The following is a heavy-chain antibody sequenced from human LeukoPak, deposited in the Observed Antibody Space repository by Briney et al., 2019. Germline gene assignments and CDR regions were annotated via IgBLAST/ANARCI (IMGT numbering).Heavy chain of an antibody. Sequence: GASVKVSCKASGYTFTSYYMHWVRQAPGQGLEWMGIINPSGGSTSYAQKFQGRVTMTRDTSTSTVYMELSSLRSEDTAVYYCALPFRYYGSSGSYHDAFDIWGQGTMVTVSS. CDR1: GYTFTSYY. J-gene: IGHJ3*02. CDR3: ALPFRYYGSSGSYHDAFDI. V-gene: IGHV1-46*03. D-gene: IGHD3-22*01. CDR2: INPSGGST.